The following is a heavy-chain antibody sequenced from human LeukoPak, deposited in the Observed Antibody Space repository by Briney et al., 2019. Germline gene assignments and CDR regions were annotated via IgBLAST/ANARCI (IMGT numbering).Heavy chain of an antibody. CDR2: LSNSGGT. Sequence: SQTLSLTCTVSGASISSGLYYWNWIRQPAGKGLEWIGRLSNSGGTNYNPSLKSRVTISVDTSKNQFSLKLSSVTAADTAVYYCARDHPVDVWGKGTTVTVSS. V-gene: IGHV4-61*02. J-gene: IGHJ6*04. CDR3: ARDHPVDV. CDR1: GASISSGLYY.